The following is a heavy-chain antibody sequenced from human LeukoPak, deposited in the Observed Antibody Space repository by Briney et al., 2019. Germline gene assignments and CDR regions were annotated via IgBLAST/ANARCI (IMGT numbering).Heavy chain of an antibody. J-gene: IGHJ6*02. CDR2: IKQDGSEK. D-gene: IGHD6-19*01. CDR1: GFTFSSYW. V-gene: IGHV3-7*01. CDR3: ARDLDSSGSYGYYYYYYGMDV. Sequence: GGSLRLSCAASGFTFSSYWMSWVRQAPVKGLEWVANIKQDGSEKYYVDSVKGRFTISRDNAKNSLYLQMNSLRAEDTAVYYCARDLDSSGSYGYYYYYYGMDVWGQGTTVTVSS.